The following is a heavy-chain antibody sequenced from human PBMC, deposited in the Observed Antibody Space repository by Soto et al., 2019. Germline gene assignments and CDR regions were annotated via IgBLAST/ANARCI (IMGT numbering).Heavy chain of an antibody. CDR2: ISASSDST. CDR1: GFTLSNYA. V-gene: IGHV3-23*01. D-gene: IGHD3-9*01. Sequence: EVQLLESGGGLVQPGGSLRLSCATSGFTLSNYAMNWVRQSPGKGLEWVSSISASSDSTYYPGSVKGRFTVSRKNTKNTLYLQINSLRAEDTAVYYCAERGSVTGYFTYDYWGQGVLVTVSS. J-gene: IGHJ4*02. CDR3: AERGSVTGYFTYDY.